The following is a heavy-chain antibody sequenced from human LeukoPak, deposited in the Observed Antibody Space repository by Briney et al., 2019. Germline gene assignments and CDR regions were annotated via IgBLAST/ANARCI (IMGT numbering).Heavy chain of an antibody. CDR1: GGSISSGSYY. Sequence: SQTLSLTCTVPGGSISSGSYYWSWIRQPAGKGLEWIGRIYTSGSTNYNPSLKSRVTISVDTSKNQFSLKLSSVTAADTAVYYCARDGAYYYDSSGYYPYYYYYYMDVWGKGTTVTISS. D-gene: IGHD3-22*01. CDR3: ARDGAYYYDSSGYYPYYYYYYMDV. J-gene: IGHJ6*03. CDR2: IYTSGST. V-gene: IGHV4-61*02.